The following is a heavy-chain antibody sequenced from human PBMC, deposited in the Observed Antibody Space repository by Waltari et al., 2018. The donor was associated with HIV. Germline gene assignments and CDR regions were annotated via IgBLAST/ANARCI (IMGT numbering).Heavy chain of an antibody. CDR2: FCSSSSTI. D-gene: IGHD5-18*01. J-gene: IGHJ4*02. V-gene: IGHV3-48*04. CDR1: GFTFSSYS. CDR3: AREEGAYSYVDY. Sequence: EVQLVESGGGLVQPGGSLRLSCAASGFTFSSYSMNWVRQAPGKGLEWVSYFCSSSSTIYYGASVKGRFTSPRDNAKNSLYLQMNSLRAEDTAVYYCAREEGAYSYVDYWGQGTLVTVSS.